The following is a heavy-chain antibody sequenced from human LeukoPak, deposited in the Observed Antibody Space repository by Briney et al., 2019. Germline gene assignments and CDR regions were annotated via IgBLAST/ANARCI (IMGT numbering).Heavy chain of an antibody. V-gene: IGHV3-23*01. Sequence: PGGSLRLSCAASGFTFSSYAMSWVRQAPGRGLEWVSAISGSGGSTYYADSVKGRFTISRDNSKNTLYLQMNSLRAEDTAVYYCAKGLLYSSSVSDYWGQGTLVTVSS. CDR2: ISGSGGST. CDR1: GFTFSSYA. J-gene: IGHJ4*02. CDR3: AKGLLYSSSVSDY. D-gene: IGHD6-13*01.